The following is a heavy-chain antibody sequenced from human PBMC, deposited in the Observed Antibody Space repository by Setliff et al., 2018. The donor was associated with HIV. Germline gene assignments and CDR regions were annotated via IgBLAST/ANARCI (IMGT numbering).Heavy chain of an antibody. CDR3: ARSDYDYVWGTYRSLFDP. D-gene: IGHD3-16*02. CDR1: GFRFRTYS. V-gene: IGHV3-23*01. J-gene: IGHJ5*02. CDR2: ISGDGGRAT. Sequence: GGSLRLSCVASGFRFRTYSMSWVRQSQGRGLEWVSLISGDGGRATHYSDSVKGRFTISRDDCKNTLYLQMNSLRVEDTAVYYCARSDYDYVWGTYRSLFDPWGQGILVTVSS.